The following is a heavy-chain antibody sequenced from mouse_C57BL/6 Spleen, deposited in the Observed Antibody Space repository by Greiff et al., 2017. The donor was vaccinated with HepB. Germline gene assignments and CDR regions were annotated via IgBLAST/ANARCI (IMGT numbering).Heavy chain of an antibody. Sequence: EVQLQQSGPELVKPGASVKISCKASGYTFTDYYMNWVKQSHGKSLEWIGDINPNNGGTSYNQKFKGKATLTVDKSSSTAYMELRSLTSEDSAVYYCARYYDGYYPYAMDYWGQGTSVTVSS. CDR2: INPNNGGT. D-gene: IGHD2-3*01. CDR3: ARYYDGYYPYAMDY. J-gene: IGHJ4*01. V-gene: IGHV1-26*01. CDR1: GYTFTDYY.